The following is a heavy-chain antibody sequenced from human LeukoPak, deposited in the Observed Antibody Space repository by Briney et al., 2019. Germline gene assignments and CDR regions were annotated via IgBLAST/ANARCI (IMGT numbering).Heavy chain of an antibody. CDR2: IYPGDSDT. V-gene: IGHV5-51*01. CDR1: GYSFTTSW. CDR3: ATARFCSGGACYAEH. D-gene: IGHD2-15*01. J-gene: IGHJ4*02. Sequence: GESLKISCKGSGYSFTTSWIGWVRQMPGKGLERMGIIYPGDSDTRYSPSFQGQVTISVDKSISTAYLQWSSLKASDTAMYYCATARFCSGGACYAEHWGQGTLVTVSS.